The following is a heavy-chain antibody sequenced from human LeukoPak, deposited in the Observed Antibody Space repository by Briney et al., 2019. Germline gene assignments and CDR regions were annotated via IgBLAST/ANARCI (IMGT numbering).Heavy chain of an antibody. CDR3: AKDTEYYDILTGYYKSTGY. CDR1: GFTFSSYG. J-gene: IGHJ4*02. V-gene: IGHV3-23*01. D-gene: IGHD3-9*01. Sequence: GGSLRLSCAASGFTFSSYGMSWVRQAPGKGPEWVSAISGSGGSTYYADSVKGRFTISRDNSKNTLYLQMNSLRAEDTAVYYCAKDTEYYDILTGYYKSTGYWGQGTLVTVSS. CDR2: ISGSGGST.